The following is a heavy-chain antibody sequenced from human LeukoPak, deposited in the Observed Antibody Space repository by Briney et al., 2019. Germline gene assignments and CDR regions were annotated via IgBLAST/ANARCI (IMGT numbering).Heavy chain of an antibody. D-gene: IGHD1-26*01. CDR1: GYTFTSSG. V-gene: IGHV1-18*01. CDR3: ARDLSPQWELLGDAFDI. Sequence: ASVKVSCKASGYTFTSSGISWVRQAPGQGLEWMGWISAYNGNTNYAQMLQGRVTMTTDTSTSTAYMELRSLRSDDTAVYYCARDLSPQWELLGDAFDIWGQGTMVTVSS. J-gene: IGHJ3*02. CDR2: ISAYNGNT.